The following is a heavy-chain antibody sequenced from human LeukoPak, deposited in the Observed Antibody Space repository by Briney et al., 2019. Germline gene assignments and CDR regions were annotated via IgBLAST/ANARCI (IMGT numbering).Heavy chain of an antibody. J-gene: IGHJ4*02. V-gene: IGHV4-59*08. D-gene: IGHD1-26*01. CDR3: ARLDSGSYFHYFDY. CDR1: GGSISSYY. CDR2: IYYSGST. Sequence: SETLSLTCTVYGGSISSYYWSWIRQPPGKGLEWIGYIYYSGSTDYNPSLKSRVTISVDTSKNQFSLKLSSVTAADTAVYYCARLDSGSYFHYFDYWGQGTLVTVSS.